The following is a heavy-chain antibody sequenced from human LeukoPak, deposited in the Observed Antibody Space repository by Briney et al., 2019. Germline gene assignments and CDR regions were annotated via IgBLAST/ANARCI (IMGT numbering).Heavy chain of an antibody. CDR2: VSNSGGST. CDR3: AKGYGSSWYLYFFDY. Sequence: GGSLRLSCAASGSTFSSYAVSWVRQAPGKGLEWVSAVSNSGGSTYYAASVEGRFTISRDNSKNTLYLQMNSLRAEDTALYSCAKGYGSSWYLYFFDYWGQGTLVTVSS. D-gene: IGHD6-13*01. J-gene: IGHJ4*02. CDR1: GSTFSSYA. V-gene: IGHV3-23*01.